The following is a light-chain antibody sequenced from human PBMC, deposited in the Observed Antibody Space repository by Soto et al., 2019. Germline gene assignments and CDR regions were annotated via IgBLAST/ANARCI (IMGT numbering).Light chain of an antibody. CDR1: SSDIGNYNL. CDR2: EAT. J-gene: IGLJ1*01. Sequence: QPVLTQPASVTGSPGQSISVSCNGTSSDIGNYNLVSWYQQYPGKAPKLMILEATKRPSGVSDRFSASKSGNTASLTISGLKADDEADYYCCAYCGISSFYVFANGTKVTVL. V-gene: IGLV2-23*01. CDR3: CAYCGISSFYV.